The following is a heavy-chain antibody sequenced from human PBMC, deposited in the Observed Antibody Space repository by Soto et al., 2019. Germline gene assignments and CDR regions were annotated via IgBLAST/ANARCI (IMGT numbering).Heavy chain of an antibody. CDR1: GGSINNQY. Sequence: SESLALTCTVSGGSINNQYGGWIRQPPGKGLEWIGYIYYTGSTNYNPSLKSRVTISVDTSKNQFSLNLTSLTAADTAIYYCARSNWYSEYWGQGTLVTVSS. CDR3: ARSNWYSEY. V-gene: IGHV4-59*11. CDR2: IYYTGST. D-gene: IGHD7-27*01. J-gene: IGHJ4*02.